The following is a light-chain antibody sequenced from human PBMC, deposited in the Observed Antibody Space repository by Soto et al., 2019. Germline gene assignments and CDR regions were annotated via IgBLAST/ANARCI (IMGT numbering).Light chain of an antibody. Sequence: AIRMTQSPSSLSASTGARVTITCRASQGISIYLAWYQQNPGKAPKILIYAASTLQSGVPSRFSGSGSGTDFTLTISCLKSEDFGTYYCQHYYIYPLTFGGGTKVDIK. J-gene: IGKJ4*01. V-gene: IGKV1-8*01. CDR1: QGISIY. CDR3: QHYYIYPLT. CDR2: AAS.